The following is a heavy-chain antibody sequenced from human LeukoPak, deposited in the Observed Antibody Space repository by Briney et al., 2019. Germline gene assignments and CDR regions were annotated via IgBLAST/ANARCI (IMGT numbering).Heavy chain of an antibody. V-gene: IGHV3-66*01. CDR1: GLIVSSNY. D-gene: IGHD3-9*01. J-gene: IGHJ4*02. Sequence: GGSLRLSCAASGLIVSSNYMSWVRQAPGTGLEWVSSIYSGGSTYSADSVKGRFTISRDNSKITLFLQMNSLRAEDTAVYYCASRNILTGYYDYWGQGTLVTVSS. CDR2: IYSGGST. CDR3: ASRNILTGYYDY.